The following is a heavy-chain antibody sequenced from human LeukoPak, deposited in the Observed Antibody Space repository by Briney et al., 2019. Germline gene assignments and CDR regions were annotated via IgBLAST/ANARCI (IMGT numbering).Heavy chain of an antibody. D-gene: IGHD5-18*01. CDR2: TYYRSTWYN. V-gene: IGHV6-1*01. CDR1: GDIVSSNSVT. J-gene: IGHJ5*02. Sequence: SQTLSLTCAISGDIVSSNSVTWNWIRQSPSRGLEWLGRTYYRSTWYNDYAVSVRGRITVNPDTSKNQFSLKLSSVTAADTAVYYCARDMSYEGWFDPWGQGTLVTVSS. CDR3: ARDMSYEGWFDP.